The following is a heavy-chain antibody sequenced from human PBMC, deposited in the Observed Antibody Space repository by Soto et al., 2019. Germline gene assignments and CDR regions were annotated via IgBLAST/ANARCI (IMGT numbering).Heavy chain of an antibody. J-gene: IGHJ6*02. CDR3: ARGSVPTQQTAYSSGWYVNRYYYYGMDV. CDR1: GYTFTGYY. V-gene: IGHV1-2*04. D-gene: IGHD6-19*01. CDR2: INPNSGGT. Sequence: ASVKVSCKASGYTFTGYYMHWVRQAPGQGLEWMGWINPNSGGTNYAQKFQGWVTMTRDTSISTAYMELSRLRSDDTAVYYCARGSVPTQQTAYSSGWYVNRYYYYGMDVWGQGTTVTVSS.